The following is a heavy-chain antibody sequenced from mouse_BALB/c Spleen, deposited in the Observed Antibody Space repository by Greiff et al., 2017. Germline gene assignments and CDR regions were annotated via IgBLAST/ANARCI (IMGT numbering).Heavy chain of an antibody. CDR1: GYTFTSYW. CDR2: IFPGTGTT. Sequence: VQLQQSGAELVKPGASVKLSCKTSGYTFTSYWIQWVKQRPGQGLGWIGEIFPGTGTTYYNEKFKGKATLTIDTSSSTAYMQLSSLTSEDSAVYFCARSLSYYAMDYWGQGTSVTVSS. CDR3: ARSLSYYAMDY. J-gene: IGHJ4*01. V-gene: IGHV1S132*01.